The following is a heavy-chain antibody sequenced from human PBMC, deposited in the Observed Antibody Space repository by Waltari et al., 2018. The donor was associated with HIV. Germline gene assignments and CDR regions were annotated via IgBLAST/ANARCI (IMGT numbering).Heavy chain of an antibody. CDR2: IYYSGST. V-gene: IGHV4-39*01. Sequence: QLQLQESGPGLVKPSETLSLTCTVSGGSISSSSYYWGWIRQPPGKGLEWIGSIYYSGSTYYNPSLKSRVTISVDTSKNQFSLKLSSVTAADTAVYYCARIYGGNSVVRYLNYYYYGMDVWGQGTTVTVSS. CDR3: ARIYGGNSVVRYLNYYYYGMDV. D-gene: IGHD4-17*01. J-gene: IGHJ6*02. CDR1: GGSISSSSYY.